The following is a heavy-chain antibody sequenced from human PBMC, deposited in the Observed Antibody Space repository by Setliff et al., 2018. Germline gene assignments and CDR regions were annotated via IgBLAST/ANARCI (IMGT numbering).Heavy chain of an antibody. CDR2: IYYSGST. D-gene: IGHD3-22*01. CDR3: ARSGYYSIDAFDI. J-gene: IGHJ3*02. V-gene: IGHV4-38-2*01. Sequence: SETLSLTCAVSGYSISSGYYWGWIRQPPGKGLEWIGYIYYSGSTNYTPSLKSRVTLSVDTSRNHFSLKLNSVTAADTAVYYCARSGYYSIDAFDIWGQGTMVTVSS. CDR1: GYSISSGYY.